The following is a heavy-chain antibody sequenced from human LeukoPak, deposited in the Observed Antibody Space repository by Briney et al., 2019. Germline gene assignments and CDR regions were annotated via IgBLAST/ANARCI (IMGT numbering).Heavy chain of an antibody. J-gene: IGHJ4*02. CDR3: ARDGGYGSGSAL. Sequence: PSETLSLTCTVSGGSISNYYWTWIRQPPGKGQEWIGSIYYDGSTNYNPSLKSRVTISLDTPKNQFSLKLSSVTAADTAVYYCARDGGYGSGSALWGQGTLITVSS. V-gene: IGHV4-59*01. D-gene: IGHD3-10*01. CDR2: IYYDGST. CDR1: GGSISNYY.